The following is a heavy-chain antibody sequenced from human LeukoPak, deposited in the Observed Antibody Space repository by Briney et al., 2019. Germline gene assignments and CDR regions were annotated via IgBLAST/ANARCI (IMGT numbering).Heavy chain of an antibody. CDR1: GGSISSSSYY. V-gene: IGHV4-39*01. Sequence: SKTLSLTCTVSGGSISSSSYYWGWIRQPPGKGLEWIGSIYYSGSTYYNPSLKSRVTISVDTSKNQFSLKLSSVTAADTAVYYCARVVAAAGTIWYFDLWGRGTLVTVSS. CDR2: IYYSGST. D-gene: IGHD6-13*01. CDR3: ARVVAAAGTIWYFDL. J-gene: IGHJ2*01.